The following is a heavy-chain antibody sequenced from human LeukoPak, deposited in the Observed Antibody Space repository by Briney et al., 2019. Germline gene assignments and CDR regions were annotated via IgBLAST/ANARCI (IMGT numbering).Heavy chain of an antibody. D-gene: IGHD2-21*01. Sequence: PGGSLRLSCAASGFIFSHYTMTWVRQAPGKGLEWVSSINGSGDATKYADSVMGRFTISRDNSKNTVSLQMNTLRVEDTAVYYCAKSDCGSDGCELLNYWGQGTLVTASS. V-gene: IGHV3-23*01. CDR3: AKSDCGSDGCELLNY. CDR1: GFIFSHYT. CDR2: INGSGDAT. J-gene: IGHJ4*02.